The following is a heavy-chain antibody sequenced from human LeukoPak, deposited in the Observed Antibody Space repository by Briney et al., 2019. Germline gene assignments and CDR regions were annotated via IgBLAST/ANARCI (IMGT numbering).Heavy chain of an antibody. J-gene: IGHJ3*02. CDR3: ARDGGFGFLAAFDI. V-gene: IGHV3-48*02. D-gene: IGHD3-10*01. Sequence: GGSLRLSCAASGFTFSAYTMNWVRQAPGKGLGWISYISGSGSVSYYEDSVKGRFTISRDNAKNSLYLQMNSLRDEDTALYYCARDGGFGFLAAFDIWGQGTMVTVSS. CDR1: GFTFSAYT. CDR2: ISGSGSVS.